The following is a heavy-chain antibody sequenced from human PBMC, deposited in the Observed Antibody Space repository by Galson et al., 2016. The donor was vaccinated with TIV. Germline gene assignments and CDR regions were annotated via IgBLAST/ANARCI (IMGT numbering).Heavy chain of an antibody. J-gene: IGHJ4*02. Sequence: QSGAEVKKSGESLKISCKGSGYRFTNYWIGWVRQMPGKGLEWVAIIYPGDSETRYSPSFQGQVTISADKSINNAFVQWSSLKASDTAMYYCARAFWSGNYFFDFWGQGTLVTVSS. CDR2: IYPGDSET. D-gene: IGHD3/OR15-3a*01. CDR1: GYRFTNYW. V-gene: IGHV5-51*01. CDR3: ARAFWSGNYFFDF.